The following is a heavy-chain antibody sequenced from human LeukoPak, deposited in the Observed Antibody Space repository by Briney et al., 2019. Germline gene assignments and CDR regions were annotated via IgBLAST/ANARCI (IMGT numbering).Heavy chain of an antibody. Sequence: ASVKVSCKASGYTFTSYDINWVRQATGQGLEWMGWMNPNNGNTGYAQKFQGRVTMTRNTSISTAYMGLSSLRSEDTAVYYCASYGSGSYYWDFDYWGQGTLVTVSS. CDR1: GYTFTSYD. J-gene: IGHJ4*02. CDR3: ASYGSGSYYWDFDY. V-gene: IGHV1-8*01. CDR2: MNPNNGNT. D-gene: IGHD3-10*01.